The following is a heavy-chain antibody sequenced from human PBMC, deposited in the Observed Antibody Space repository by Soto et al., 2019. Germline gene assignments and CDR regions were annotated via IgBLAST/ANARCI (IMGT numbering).Heavy chain of an antibody. Sequence: PSETLSLTCVVYGGSFSGYYWTWIRQPPGKGLEWLGEINHRGSTNYKPSLRSRVTISVDTSKNQLSLKVSSVTAADTAVYYCARGRTLITGTSLDYWGQRTLVTVSS. V-gene: IGHV4-34*01. CDR2: INHRGST. J-gene: IGHJ4*02. CDR1: GGSFSGYY. CDR3: ARGRTLITGTSLDY. D-gene: IGHD1-20*01.